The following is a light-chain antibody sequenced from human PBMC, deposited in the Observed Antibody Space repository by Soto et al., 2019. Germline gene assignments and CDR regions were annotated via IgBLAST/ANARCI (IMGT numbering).Light chain of an antibody. CDR3: TSYTSRSTLV. J-gene: IGLJ1*01. Sequence: QSALTQPASVSGSRGQSITLSCTGTSTDVGGYNYVSWYQQHPGKAPKLMIYEVSNRPSGVSNRFSGSKSGNMASLSISGLQAEDEADYYCTSYTSRSTLVFGTGTKLTVL. CDR1: STDVGGYNY. V-gene: IGLV2-14*01. CDR2: EVS.